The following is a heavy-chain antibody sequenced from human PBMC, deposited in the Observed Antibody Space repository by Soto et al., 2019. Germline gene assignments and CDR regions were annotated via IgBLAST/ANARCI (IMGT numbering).Heavy chain of an antibody. CDR3: ASRVVTAIPESWFDP. Sequence: GASVKVSCKASGGTFSSYAISWVRQAPGQGLEWMGGIIPIFGTANYAQKFQGRVTITADKSTSTAYMELSSLRSEDTAVYYCASRVVTAIPESWFDPWGQGTLVTVSS. D-gene: IGHD2-21*02. V-gene: IGHV1-69*06. CDR1: GGTFSSYA. CDR2: IIPIFGTA. J-gene: IGHJ5*02.